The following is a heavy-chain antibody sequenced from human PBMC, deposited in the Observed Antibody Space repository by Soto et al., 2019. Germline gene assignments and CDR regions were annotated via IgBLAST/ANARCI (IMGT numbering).Heavy chain of an antibody. J-gene: IGHJ1*01. CDR3: ARDGSGYNL. CDR1: GGSFSSFG. Sequence: SVKVSCKASGGSFSSFGISWVRQAPGQGLEWMGGIIPVFVRPNYAQRFRGRLTITADESTNTVYLELIDLRSEDTAVYYCARDGSGYNLWGQGTKVTVSS. V-gene: IGHV1-69*13. CDR2: IIPVFVRP. D-gene: IGHD5-12*01.